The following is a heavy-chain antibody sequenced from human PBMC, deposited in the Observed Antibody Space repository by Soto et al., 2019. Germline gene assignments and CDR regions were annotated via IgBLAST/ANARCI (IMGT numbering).Heavy chain of an antibody. CDR1: GFTFSIYS. CDR2: IKSKSDGGTI. CDR3: TTGPNLRPLAAFDI. V-gene: IGHV3-15*01. Sequence: PGGSLRLSCAASGFTFSIYSMTWVRQGPGKGLEWVGRIKSKSDGGTIDYAAPVKGRFTISRDDSKNTLYLQMNSLKTEDTAVYYCTTGPNLRPLAAFDIWGQGTVVTVSS. J-gene: IGHJ3*02.